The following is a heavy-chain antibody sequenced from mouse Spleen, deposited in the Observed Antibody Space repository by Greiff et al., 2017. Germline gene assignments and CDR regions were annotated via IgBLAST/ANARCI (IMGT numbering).Heavy chain of an antibody. CDR1: GYTFTDYY. CDR2: INPYNGGT. Sequence: EVQLQQSGPVLVKPGASVKMSCKASGYTFTDYYMNWVKQSHGKSLEWIGVINPYNGGTSYNQKFKGKATLTVDKSSSTAYMELNSLTSEDSAVYYCAKGLLRGYFDYWGQGTTLTVSS. D-gene: IGHD2-10*01. V-gene: IGHV1-19*01. J-gene: IGHJ2*01. CDR3: AKGLLRGYFDY.